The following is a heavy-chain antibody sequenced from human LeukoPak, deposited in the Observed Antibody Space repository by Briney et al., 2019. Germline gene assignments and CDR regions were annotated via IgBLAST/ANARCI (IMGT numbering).Heavy chain of an antibody. CDR1: GGSISSGSYY. J-gene: IGHJ6*02. Sequence: PSETLSLTCTVSGGSISSGSYYWSWIRQPAGKGLEWIGRIYTSGSTNYNPSLKSRVTISVDTSKNQFSLELSSVTAADTAVYYCARGGWYYDSSGYYSGTGYYYGMDVWGQGTTVTVSS. CDR3: ARGGWYYDSSGYYSGTGYYYGMDV. CDR2: IYTSGST. V-gene: IGHV4-61*02. D-gene: IGHD3-22*01.